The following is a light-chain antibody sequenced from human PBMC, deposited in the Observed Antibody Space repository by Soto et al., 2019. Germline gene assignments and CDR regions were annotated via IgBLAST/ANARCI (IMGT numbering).Light chain of an antibody. Sequence: DTVLTQSPGTLSLSPGERATLSCRASQSVTSTYLAWYQQKPGQAPRLLIYGASTRATGIPDRFSGGGSGTAFTLTISRLEPEDFAVYYCQQYAYPPCTFGHGTKVEV. V-gene: IGKV3-20*01. CDR2: GAS. J-gene: IGKJ1*01. CDR1: QSVTSTY. CDR3: QQYAYPPCT.